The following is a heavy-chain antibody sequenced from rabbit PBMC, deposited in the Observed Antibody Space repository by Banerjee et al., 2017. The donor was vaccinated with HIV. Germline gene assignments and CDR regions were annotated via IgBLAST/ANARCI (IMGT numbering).Heavy chain of an antibody. V-gene: IGHV1S40*01. J-gene: IGHJ4*01. D-gene: IGHD7-1*01. CDR1: GFSFSSSYW. CDR2: IYTASGGT. CDR3: ARDLTGVTGWNFDL. Sequence: QSLEESGGDLVKPGASLTLTCTASGFSFSSSYWICWVRQAPGKGLEWIACIYTASGGTYYTSWAKGRFTISETSSTTVTLQMTSLTAADTATYFCARDLTGVTGWNFDLWGQGTLVTVS.